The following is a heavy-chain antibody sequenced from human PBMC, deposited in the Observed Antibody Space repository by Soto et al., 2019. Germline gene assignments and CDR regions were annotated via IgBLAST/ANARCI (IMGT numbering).Heavy chain of an antibody. CDR3: AAPRGAFTGGNYYMDV. CDR1: GFTFTSSA. Sequence: GASVKVSCKASGFTFTSSAMQWVRQARGQRLEWIGWIVVGSGNTNYAQKFQERVHITRDMSTSTAYMELGSLGSEDTDLYYSAAPRGAFTGGNYYMDVWGKGTTVTVSS. D-gene: IGHD1-1*01. CDR2: IVVGSGNT. J-gene: IGHJ6*03. V-gene: IGHV1-58*02.